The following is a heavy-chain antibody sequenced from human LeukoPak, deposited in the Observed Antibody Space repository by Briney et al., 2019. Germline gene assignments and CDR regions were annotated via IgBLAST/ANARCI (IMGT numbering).Heavy chain of an antibody. CDR3: AREGLAEGGAFDI. CDR1: GITVRSNC. J-gene: IGHJ3*02. Sequence: GGSLRLSCAASGITVRSNCMSWVRQAPGKGLEWVSVIYSGGSTYYADSVKGRFTISRDNSKNTLYLQMNRLRAEDTAVYYCAREGLAEGGAFDIWGQGTMATVSS. V-gene: IGHV3-66*01. CDR2: IYSGGST. D-gene: IGHD1-26*01.